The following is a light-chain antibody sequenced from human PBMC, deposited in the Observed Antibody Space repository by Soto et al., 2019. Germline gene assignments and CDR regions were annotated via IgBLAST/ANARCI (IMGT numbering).Light chain of an antibody. CDR2: WAS. V-gene: IGKV4-1*01. J-gene: IGKJ2*01. CDR1: QSVLYSSNNKNY. CDR3: QQYESTPPT. Sequence: DIVMTQSPDSLAVSLGERATINCKSSQSVLYSSNNKNYLAWYQQRPGQPPKLLIYWASTRESGVPDRFSGSGSATDFTLTITTPQAEDVAIYYCQQYESTPPTFGQGTKLEIK.